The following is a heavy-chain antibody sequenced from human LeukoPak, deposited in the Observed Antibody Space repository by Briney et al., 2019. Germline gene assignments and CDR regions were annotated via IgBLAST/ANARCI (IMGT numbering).Heavy chain of an antibody. Sequence: SETLSLTCTVSGGSISSYYWSWIRQPAGKGLEWIGRIYTSGSTNYNPSLKSRVTMSVDTSKNQFSLKLSSVTAADTAVYYCASGPDYYDSSGGWFDPWGQGTLVTVSS. CDR2: IYTSGST. CDR1: GGSISSYY. CDR3: ASGPDYYDSSGGWFDP. J-gene: IGHJ5*02. V-gene: IGHV4-4*07. D-gene: IGHD3-22*01.